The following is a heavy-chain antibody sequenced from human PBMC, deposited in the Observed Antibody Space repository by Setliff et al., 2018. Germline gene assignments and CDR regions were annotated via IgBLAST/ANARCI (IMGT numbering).Heavy chain of an antibody. CDR1: DDSISSRHYY. J-gene: IGHJ4*02. CDR3: ARGRNIKLRLLDS. CDR2: IYGTGST. V-gene: IGHV4-61*09. D-gene: IGHD1-20*01. Sequence: SETLSLTCTVSDDSISSRHYYWSWIRQPAERGLEWIGHIYGTGSTSYNPSLESRVTISIDTSKNQFSLNLRYVTAADTGLYYCARGRNIKLRLLDSWGQGKLVTVSS.